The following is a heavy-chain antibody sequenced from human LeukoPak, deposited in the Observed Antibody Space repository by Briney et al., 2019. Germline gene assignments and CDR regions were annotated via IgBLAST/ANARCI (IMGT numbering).Heavy chain of an antibody. CDR2: ISAYNGNT. J-gene: IGHJ6*03. D-gene: IGHD6-13*01. CDR3: ARARSGYSSIDGWYYYYMDV. Sequence: ASVKVSCKASGYTFTSYGISWVRQAPGQGLEWMGWISAYNGNTNYAQKLQGRVTMTRNTSISTAYMELSSLRSEDTAVYYCARARSGYSSIDGWYYYYMDVWGKGTTVTISS. V-gene: IGHV1-18*01. CDR1: GYTFTSYG.